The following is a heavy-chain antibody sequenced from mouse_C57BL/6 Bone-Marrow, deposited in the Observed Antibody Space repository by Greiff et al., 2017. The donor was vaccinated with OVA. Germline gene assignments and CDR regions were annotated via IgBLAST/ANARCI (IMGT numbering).Heavy chain of an antibody. V-gene: IGHV1-9*01. Sequence: QVQLQQSGAELMKPGASVKLSCKATGYTFTGYWIEWVKQRPGHGLEWIGEILPGSGSTNYNEKFKGKATLTVDTSSSTAYMELHSLTSEDSAVYFCASLYDGYPFAYWGQGTLVTVSA. CDR2: ILPGSGST. CDR1: GYTFTGYW. J-gene: IGHJ3*01. D-gene: IGHD2-3*01. CDR3: ASLYDGYPFAY.